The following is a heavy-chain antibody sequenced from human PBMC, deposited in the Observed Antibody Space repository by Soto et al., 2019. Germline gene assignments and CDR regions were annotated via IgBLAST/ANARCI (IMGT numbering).Heavy chain of an antibody. Sequence: QVQLVESGGGVVQPGRSLRLSCAASGFTFKSYGMHWVRQAPGKGLEWVAVISYDGSIEYYGDSVKGRFTISRDNSKNTLYLQTNSLRAEDTAVYYCAKDVGYCSGGRCYPHNRFDPWGQGTLVTVSS. CDR3: AKDVGYCSGGRCYPHNRFDP. V-gene: IGHV3-30*18. D-gene: IGHD2-15*01. CDR1: GFTFKSYG. CDR2: ISYDGSIE. J-gene: IGHJ5*02.